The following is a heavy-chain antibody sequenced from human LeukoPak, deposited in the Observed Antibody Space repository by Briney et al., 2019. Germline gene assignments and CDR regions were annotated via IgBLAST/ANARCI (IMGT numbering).Heavy chain of an antibody. CDR1: GFTFSSYS. V-gene: IGHV3-21*01. CDR3: ARQDIELVPAAS. Sequence: GGSLRLSCAASGFTFSSYSMNWVRQAPGKGLEWVSSISSSSSYIYYADSVKGRFTISRDNAKNSLYLQMNSLRAEDTAVYYCARQDIELVPAASWGQGTLVTVSS. J-gene: IGHJ5*02. D-gene: IGHD2-2*01. CDR2: ISSSSSYI.